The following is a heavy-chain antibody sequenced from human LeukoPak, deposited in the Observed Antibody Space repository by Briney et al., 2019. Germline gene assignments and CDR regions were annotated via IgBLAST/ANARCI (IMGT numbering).Heavy chain of an antibody. CDR2: INSDGTT. J-gene: IGHJ4*02. CDR1: GFTFSNYW. CDR3: ARASGTSGDYVQIDY. V-gene: IGHV3-74*01. D-gene: IGHD3-3*01. Sequence: PGGSLRLSCAASGFTFSNYWMHWVRQAPGKGLGWASRINSDGTTTYADSVKGRSTIPRDNDQNTLYLQMNSLRADDTAVYYCARASGTSGDYVQIDYWGQGTLVTVSS.